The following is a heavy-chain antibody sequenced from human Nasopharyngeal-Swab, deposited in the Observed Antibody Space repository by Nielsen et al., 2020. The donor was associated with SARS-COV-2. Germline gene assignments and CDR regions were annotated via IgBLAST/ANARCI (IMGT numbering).Heavy chain of an antibody. D-gene: IGHD5-18*01. CDR2: IYYSGST. J-gene: IGHJ6*03. CDR3: ATYGYGSYYYYYMDV. V-gene: IGHV4-39*01. CDR1: GGSISSSSYY. Sequence: GSLRLSCTVSGGSISSSSYYWVWIRQPPGKELEWIGSIYYSGSTYYNPSLKSRVTISVDTSKNQFSLKLSSVTAADTAVYYCATYGYGSYYYYYMDVWGKGTTVTVSS.